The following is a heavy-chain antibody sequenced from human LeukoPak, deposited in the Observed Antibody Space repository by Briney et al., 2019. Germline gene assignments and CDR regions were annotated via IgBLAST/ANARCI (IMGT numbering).Heavy chain of an antibody. Sequence: SVKVSCKASGGTFSSYTISWVRQAPGQGLEGMGRIIPILGIANYAQKFQGRVTITADKSTSTAYMELSSLRSEDTAVYYCAREGYYYDSSGYPRLDYWGQGTLVTVSS. D-gene: IGHD3-22*01. J-gene: IGHJ4*02. CDR1: GGTFSSYT. CDR2: IIPILGIA. CDR3: AREGYYYDSSGYPRLDY. V-gene: IGHV1-69*04.